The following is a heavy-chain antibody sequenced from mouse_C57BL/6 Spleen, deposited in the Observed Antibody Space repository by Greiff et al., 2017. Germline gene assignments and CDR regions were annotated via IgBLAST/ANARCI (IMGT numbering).Heavy chain of an antibody. Sequence: DVKLVESGGGLVKPGGSLKLSCAASGFTFSDYGMHWVRQAPEKGLEWVAYISSGSSTIYYADTVKGRFTISRDNAKNTLFLQMTSLRSEDTAMYYCARRTPTWFAYWGQGTLVTVSA. J-gene: IGHJ3*01. CDR3: ARRTPTWFAY. V-gene: IGHV5-17*01. CDR2: ISSGSSTI. CDR1: GFTFSDYG.